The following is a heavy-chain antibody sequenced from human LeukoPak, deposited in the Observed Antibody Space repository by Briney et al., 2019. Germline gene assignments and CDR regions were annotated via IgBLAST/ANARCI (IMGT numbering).Heavy chain of an antibody. CDR1: GFIVSSNH. CDR3: AGFRDRTIADAFDI. V-gene: IGHV3-53*04. CDR2: IYRGGST. D-gene: IGHD1-14*01. Sequence: GESLRLSCAASGFIVSSNHMSWVRQAPGKGLEWVSVIYRGGSTYFADSVKGRFSISRHNSNNTVSLQLNSLRPEDTAVYYCAGFRDRTIADAFDIWGQGTMVTVSS. J-gene: IGHJ3*02.